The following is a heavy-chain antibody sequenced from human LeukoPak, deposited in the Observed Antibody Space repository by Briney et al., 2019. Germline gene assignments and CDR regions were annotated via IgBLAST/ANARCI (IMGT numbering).Heavy chain of an antibody. J-gene: IGHJ5*02. CDR1: GVSISSYY. V-gene: IGHV4-59*01. CDR3: ARRVQTSNYDSGWFDP. D-gene: IGHD4-11*01. Sequence: SETLSLTCTVSGVSISSYYWSWIRQPPGKGLEWIGYIYYSGSTNYNPSLKSRVTISVDTSKNQFSLKLSSVTAADTAVYYCARRVQTSNYDSGWFDPWGQGTLVTVSS. CDR2: IYYSGST.